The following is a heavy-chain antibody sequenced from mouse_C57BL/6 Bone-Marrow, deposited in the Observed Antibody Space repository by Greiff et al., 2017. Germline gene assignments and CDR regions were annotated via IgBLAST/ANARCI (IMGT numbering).Heavy chain of an antibody. Sequence: VQLQQSGAELVRPGTSVKMSCKASGYTFTNYWIGWAKQRPGHGLEWIGDIYPGGGYTNYNEKFKGKATLTADKSSSTAYMQCSSLTSEDSAIYYCARRGYWYFDVWGTGTTVTVSS. V-gene: IGHV1-63*01. CDR3: ARRGYWYFDV. J-gene: IGHJ1*03. CDR2: IYPGGGYT. CDR1: GYTFTNYW.